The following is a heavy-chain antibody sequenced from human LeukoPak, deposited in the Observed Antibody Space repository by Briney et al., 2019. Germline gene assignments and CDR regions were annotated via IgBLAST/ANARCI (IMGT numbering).Heavy chain of an antibody. Sequence: GRSLRLSCAASGFTFSSYAMHWVRQAPGKGLEWVSTINSGGSTYYADSVKGRFTISRDNSKNTLYLQMNSLRAEDTAVYYCAPDPNKWLRNYWGQGTLVTVSS. CDR3: APDPNKWLRNY. D-gene: IGHD5-12*01. V-gene: IGHV3-23*01. J-gene: IGHJ4*02. CDR1: GFTFSSYA. CDR2: INSGGST.